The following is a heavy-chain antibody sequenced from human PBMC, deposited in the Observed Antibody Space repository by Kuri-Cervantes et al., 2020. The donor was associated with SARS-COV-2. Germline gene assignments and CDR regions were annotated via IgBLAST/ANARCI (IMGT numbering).Heavy chain of an antibody. CDR3: ARDPRRWLQISVSYFDY. J-gene: IGHJ4*02. CDR2: IGTAGDT. CDR1: GFTFSSYD. V-gene: IGHV3-13*01. D-gene: IGHD5-24*01. Sequence: GESLKISCAASGFTFSSYDMHWVRQATGKGLEWVSAIGTAGDTYYPGSVKGRFTISRENAKNSLYLQMNSLRAEDTAVYYCARDPRRWLQISVSYFDYWGQGTLVTVSS.